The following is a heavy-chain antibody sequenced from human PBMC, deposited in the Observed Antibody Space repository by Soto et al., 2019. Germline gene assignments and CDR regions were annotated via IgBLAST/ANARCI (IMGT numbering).Heavy chain of an antibody. CDR2: IYYSGST. V-gene: IGHV4-59*01. CDR1: GGYIISYY. D-gene: IGHD3-10*01. CDR3: ARQLRSHWFDP. Sequence: PSETLSLTCTVAGGYIISYYWSWIRQPPGKGLEWIGYIYYSGSTNYNPSLKSRVTISVDTSKNQFSLKLSSVTAADTAVYYCARQLRSHWFDPWGQGTLVTVSS. J-gene: IGHJ5*02.